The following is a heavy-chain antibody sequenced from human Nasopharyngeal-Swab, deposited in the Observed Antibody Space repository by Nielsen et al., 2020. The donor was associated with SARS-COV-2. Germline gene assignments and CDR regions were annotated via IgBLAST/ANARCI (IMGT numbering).Heavy chain of an antibody. Sequence: GGSLRLSCAASGFTFRDYSMNWVRQAPGKGLEWVSSIGRYGTDIFHADSLPGRFSVFRDAANKSIYLQMRSLRAEDTAVYYCARGTVFGVANGMDVWGQGTTVTVSS. CDR2: IGRYGTDI. D-gene: IGHD3-3*01. CDR3: ARGTVFGVANGMDV. V-gene: IGHV3-21*01. J-gene: IGHJ6*02. CDR1: GFTFRDYS.